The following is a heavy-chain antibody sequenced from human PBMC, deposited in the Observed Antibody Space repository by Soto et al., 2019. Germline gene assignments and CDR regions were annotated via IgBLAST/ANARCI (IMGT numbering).Heavy chain of an antibody. V-gene: IGHV4-39*01. J-gene: IGHJ6*02. CDR2: VYYSGST. Sequence: SETLSLTCTVSGGSVSSSSYYWGWVRQPPGKGLEWIGSVYYSGSTYYNPSLESRVPISVDKSKNQFSLKLMSWSAEDTAVYYCVRARYCSGGSCYYGVDVWGQGTTVTVSS. CDR1: GGSVSSSSYY. CDR3: VRARYCSGGSCYYGVDV. D-gene: IGHD2-15*01.